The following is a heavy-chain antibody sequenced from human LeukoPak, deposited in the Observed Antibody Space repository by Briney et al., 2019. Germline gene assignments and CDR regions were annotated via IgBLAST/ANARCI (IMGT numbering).Heavy chain of an antibody. CDR1: GYTFTSYG. D-gene: IGHD3-16*01. J-gene: IGHJ5*02. Sequence: ASVKVSCKASGYTFTSYGISWVRQAPGQGLERMGWISAYNGNTNYAQKLQGRVTMTTDTSTSTAYMELRSLRSDDTAVYYCARDPRRFGVTPNQNSWFDPWGQGTLVTVSS. CDR2: ISAYNGNT. V-gene: IGHV1-18*01. CDR3: ARDPRRFGVTPNQNSWFDP.